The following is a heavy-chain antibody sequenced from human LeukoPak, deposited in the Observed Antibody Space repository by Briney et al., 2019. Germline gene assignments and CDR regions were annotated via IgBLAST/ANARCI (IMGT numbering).Heavy chain of an antibody. Sequence: SVNVSCKASGGTFSSYAISWVRQAPGQGLEWMGRIIPIFGIANYAQKFQGRATITADKSTSTAYMELSSLRSEDTAVYYCARANLGRPVGHCSGGSCYSDSSWFDPWGQGTLVTVSS. D-gene: IGHD2-15*01. J-gene: IGHJ5*02. V-gene: IGHV1-69*10. CDR3: ARANLGRPVGHCSGGSCYSDSSWFDP. CDR1: GGTFSSYA. CDR2: IIPIFGIA.